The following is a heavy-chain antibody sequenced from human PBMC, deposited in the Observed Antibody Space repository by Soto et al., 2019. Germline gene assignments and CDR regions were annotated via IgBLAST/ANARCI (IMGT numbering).Heavy chain of an antibody. CDR1: GGSISSGGYY. D-gene: IGHD3-10*01. V-gene: IGHV4-31*03. CDR3: ARAYSNYYGSGRSMDV. Sequence: QVQLQESGPGLVKPSQTLSLTCTVSGGSISSGGYYWSWIRQNPGKGLEWIGYIYYSGSTYYNPSLKSRVTISVDTSKNQFSLKLSSVTAADTAVYYCARAYSNYYGSGRSMDVWGQGTTVTVSS. J-gene: IGHJ6*02. CDR2: IYYSGST.